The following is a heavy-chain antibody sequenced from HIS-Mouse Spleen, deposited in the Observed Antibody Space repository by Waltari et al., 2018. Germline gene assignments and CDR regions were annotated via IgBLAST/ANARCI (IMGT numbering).Heavy chain of an antibody. D-gene: IGHD6-13*01. CDR2: IYYSGST. CDR3: AREIPYSSSWYDWYFDL. J-gene: IGHJ2*01. CDR1: GVPISSLSYY. Sequence: QLQLQESGPGLVKPSETLSLTCTVSGVPISSLSYYWGWIRQPPGKGLEWIGSIYYSGSTYYNPSLKSRVTISVDTSKNQFSLKLSSVTAADTAVYYCAREIPYSSSWYDWYFDLWGRGTLVTVSS. V-gene: IGHV4-39*07.